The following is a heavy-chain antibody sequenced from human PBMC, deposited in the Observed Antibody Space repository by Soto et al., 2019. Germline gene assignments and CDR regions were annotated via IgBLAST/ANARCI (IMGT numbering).Heavy chain of an antibody. D-gene: IGHD6-19*01. V-gene: IGHV1-18*01. CDR3: ARDRSSGWSTYAFDI. Sequence: ASVKVSCKASGYTFTSYGISWVRQAPGQGLEWMGWISAYNGNTNYAQKLQGRVTMTTDTSTSTAYMELRSLRSDDTAVYYCARDRSSGWSTYAFDIWGQGTMVTVSS. CDR2: ISAYNGNT. J-gene: IGHJ3*02. CDR1: GYTFTSYG.